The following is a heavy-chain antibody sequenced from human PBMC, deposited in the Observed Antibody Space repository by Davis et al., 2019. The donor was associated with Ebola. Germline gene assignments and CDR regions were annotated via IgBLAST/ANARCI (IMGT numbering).Heavy chain of an antibody. CDR3: ARGLIDY. CDR1: GCTFTSYD. J-gene: IGHJ4*02. D-gene: IGHD4/OR15-4a*01. Sequence: ASVKVSCKASGCTFTSYDINWVRQATGQGLEWMGWINPNSGGTNYAQKFQGRVTMTRDTSISTAYMELSRLRSDDTAVYYCARGLIDYWGQGTLVTVSS. V-gene: IGHV1-2*02. CDR2: INPNSGGT.